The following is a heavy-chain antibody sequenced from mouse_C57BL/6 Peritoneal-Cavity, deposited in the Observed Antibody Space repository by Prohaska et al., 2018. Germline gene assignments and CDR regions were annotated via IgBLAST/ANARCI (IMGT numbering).Heavy chain of an antibody. CDR3: ARVHGSAWFAY. D-gene: IGHD2-2*01. Sequence: EVQLVESGGGLVKPGGSLKLSCAASGFTFSDYGMHWVRQAPEKGLEWVAYISIGSSTIYYADTVKGRFTISRDNAKNTLFLQMTSLSSEDTAMYYCARVHGSAWFAYWGQGTLVTVSA. J-gene: IGHJ3*01. CDR1: GFTFSDYG. CDR2: ISIGSSTI. V-gene: IGHV5-17*01.